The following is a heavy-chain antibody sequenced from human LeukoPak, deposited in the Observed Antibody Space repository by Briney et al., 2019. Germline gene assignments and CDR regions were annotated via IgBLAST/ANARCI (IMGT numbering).Heavy chain of an antibody. D-gene: IGHD6-19*01. CDR3: ARSTVAGTRKVDY. J-gene: IGHJ4*02. CDR2: IYYSGST. V-gene: IGHV4-39*01. CDR1: GGSISSSIYY. Sequence: PSETLSLTCTVSGGSISSSIYYWGWIRQPPGKGLEWVGSIYYSGSTYYNPSLKSRVSISVDTSKNQFSLKLSSVTAADTAMYYCARSTVAGTRKVDYSGQGTLVTVSS.